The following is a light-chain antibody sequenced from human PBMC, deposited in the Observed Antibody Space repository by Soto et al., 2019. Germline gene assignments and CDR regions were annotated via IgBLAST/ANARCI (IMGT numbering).Light chain of an antibody. Sequence: ESVLTQSPATLSLSPGERATLSCRASQSLDSSYIVWYQQKSGQAPRLLIYAASSRASGIPDRFSGSGSGTDFTLTISRLEPEDFAVYYCHQFGDSPWTFGQGTKVDIX. CDR2: AAS. V-gene: IGKV3-20*01. CDR1: QSLDSSY. CDR3: HQFGDSPWT. J-gene: IGKJ1*01.